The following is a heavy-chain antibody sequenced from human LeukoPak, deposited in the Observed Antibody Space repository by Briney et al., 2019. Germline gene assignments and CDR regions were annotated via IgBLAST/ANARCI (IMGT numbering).Heavy chain of an antibody. CDR1: GFTFSSYT. J-gene: IGHJ4*02. D-gene: IGHD3-10*01. CDR3: ARGEGYYASGSYYIDY. Sequence: GGSLRLSCAASGFTFSSYTMNWVRQAPGKGLEWVSSITTSSTYIYYADSVRGRFTISRDNAKNSLYLRMSSLRVEDTAVYYCARGEGYYASGSYYIDYWGREPWSPSHQ. V-gene: IGHV3-21*01. CDR2: ITTSSTYI.